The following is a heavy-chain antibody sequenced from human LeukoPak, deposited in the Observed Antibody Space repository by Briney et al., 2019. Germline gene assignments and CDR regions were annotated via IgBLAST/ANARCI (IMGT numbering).Heavy chain of an antibody. CDR2: INPNSGGT. CDR1: GYTFTGYY. D-gene: IGHD3-10*01. J-gene: IGHJ5*02. Sequence: GASVKVSCKASGYTFTGYYMHWVRQAPGQGLEWMGWINPNSGGTNYAQKFQGRVTMTRDTSISTAYMELSRLRSDDTAVYYCARGPITMVRGALWWFDPWGQGTLVTVSS. CDR3: ARGPITMVRGALWWFDP. V-gene: IGHV1-2*02.